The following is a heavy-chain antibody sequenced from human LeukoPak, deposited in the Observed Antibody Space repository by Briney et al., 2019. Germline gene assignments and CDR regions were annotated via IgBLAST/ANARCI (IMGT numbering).Heavy chain of an antibody. CDR3: AKDRGDGYNYANFDY. J-gene: IGHJ4*02. V-gene: IGHV3-30*18. Sequence: PGGSLRLSCAASGFTFSSYGMHWVRQAPGKGLEWVAVISYDGSNKYYADSVKGRFTISRDNSKNTLYLQMNSLRAEDTALYYCAKDRGDGYNYANFDYWGQGTLVTVSS. CDR1: GFTFSSYG. D-gene: IGHD5-24*01. CDR2: ISYDGSNK.